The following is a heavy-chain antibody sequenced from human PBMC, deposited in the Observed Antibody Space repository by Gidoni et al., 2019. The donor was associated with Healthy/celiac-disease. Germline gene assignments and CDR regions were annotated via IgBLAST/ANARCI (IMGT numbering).Heavy chain of an antibody. CDR1: GFTFSSYA. V-gene: IGHV3-30-3*01. CDR2: ISYDGSNK. J-gene: IGHJ4*02. CDR3: ASGKSGFLDY. Sequence: QVQLVESGGGVVQPGRSLRLSCAASGFTFSSYAMHWVRQAPGKGLEWVAVISYDGSNKYYADSVKGRFTISRDNSKNTLYLQMNSLRAEDTAVYYCASGKSGFLDYWGQGTLVTVSS. D-gene: IGHD3-3*01.